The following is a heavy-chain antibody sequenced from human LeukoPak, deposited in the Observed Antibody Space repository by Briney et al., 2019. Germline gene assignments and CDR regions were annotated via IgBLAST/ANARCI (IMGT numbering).Heavy chain of an antibody. D-gene: IGHD3-10*02. CDR2: ISSSGSTI. J-gene: IGHJ6*04. CDR1: GFTFSSYW. Sequence: GGSLRLSCAASGFTFSSYWMNWVRQAPGKGLEWVSYISSSGSTIYYADSVKGRFTISRDNAKNSLYLQMNSLRADDTAVYYCAELGITMIGGVWSKGTTVTISS. CDR3: AELGITMIGGV. V-gene: IGHV3-48*04.